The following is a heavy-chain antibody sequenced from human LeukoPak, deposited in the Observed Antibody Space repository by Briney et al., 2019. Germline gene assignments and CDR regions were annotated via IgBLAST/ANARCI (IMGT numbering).Heavy chain of an antibody. V-gene: IGHV1-2*06. D-gene: IGHD4-17*01. J-gene: IGHJ4*02. Sequence: ASVKVSCKASGYTFTGYYMHWVRQAPGQGLEWMGRINPNSGGTNYAQKFQGRVTITRDTSISTAYMELSRLRSDDTAVYYCARRYDYGDFLLGNWGQGTLVTVSS. CDR3: ARRYDYGDFLLGN. CDR1: GYTFTGYY. CDR2: INPNSGGT.